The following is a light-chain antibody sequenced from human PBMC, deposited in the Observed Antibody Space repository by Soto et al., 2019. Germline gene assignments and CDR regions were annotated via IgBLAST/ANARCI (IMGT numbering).Light chain of an antibody. Sequence: QSVLTQPPSASGSPGQSVTISCTGTSSDVGGYNYVSWYQQHPGKAPKLMIYEVSKRPSGVPDRFSGSKSGNTASLTVSGLQAEDEADDYCSSYAGSNLWVFGGGTKLTVL. CDR3: SSYAGSNLWV. CDR2: EVS. V-gene: IGLV2-8*01. CDR1: SSDVGGYNY. J-gene: IGLJ3*02.